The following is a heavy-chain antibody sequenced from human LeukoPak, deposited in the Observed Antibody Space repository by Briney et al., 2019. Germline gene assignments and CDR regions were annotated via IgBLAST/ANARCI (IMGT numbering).Heavy chain of an antibody. CDR2: ISSSSSYI. CDR3: ARDGGVY. CDR1: GFTLSSYS. V-gene: IGHV3-21*01. D-gene: IGHD6-25*01. J-gene: IGHJ4*02. Sequence: GGSLRLSCAASGFTLSSYSMIWVRQAPGKGLEWVSSISSSSSYIYYGDSVRGRFTISRDNAKNSLYLQMNSLRAEDTAVYYCARDGGVYWGQGTLVTVSS.